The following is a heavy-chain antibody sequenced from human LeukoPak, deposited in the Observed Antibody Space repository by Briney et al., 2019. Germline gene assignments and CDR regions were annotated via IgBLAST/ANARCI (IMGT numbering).Heavy chain of an antibody. CDR3: AREEYSSSKLGY. CDR1: GGTFSSYA. D-gene: IGHD6-6*01. V-gene: IGHV1-69*04. J-gene: IGHJ4*02. CDR2: IIPILGIA. Sequence: SVKVSCKASGGTFSSYAISWVRQAPGQGLEWMGRIIPILGIANYAQKFQGRVTITADKSTSTAYMELTSLRSEDTAVYYCAREEYSSSKLGYWGQGTLVTVSS.